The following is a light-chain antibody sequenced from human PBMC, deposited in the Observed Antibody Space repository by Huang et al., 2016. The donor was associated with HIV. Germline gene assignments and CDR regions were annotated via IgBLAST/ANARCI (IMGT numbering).Light chain of an antibody. CDR3: QQTKTSPYT. Sequence: DIQVTQAPSFVSASVGDRVSITCRASQGVSTWLAWYQQKPGKAPNRLIHGASYLQSGVPSRFSGSGSGRDFTLTINNLQPEDFATYYCQQTKTSPYTFGQGTKLEI. V-gene: IGKV1-12*01. CDR1: QGVSTW. J-gene: IGKJ2*01. CDR2: GAS.